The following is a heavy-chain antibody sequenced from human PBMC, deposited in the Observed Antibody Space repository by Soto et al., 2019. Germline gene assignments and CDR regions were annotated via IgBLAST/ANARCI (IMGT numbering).Heavy chain of an antibody. Sequence: QVQLVQSGAEVKKPGASVEVSCKASGYTFTGYYIHWVRQAPGQGLEWVGGINPNSGASNYAQKFQGRVTMTRDTSISTGYMELSSLRSDDTAVYYCARYCSSTSCQFDPWGQGTLVTVSS. J-gene: IGHJ5*02. CDR3: ARYCSSTSCQFDP. CDR2: INPNSGAS. V-gene: IGHV1-2*02. D-gene: IGHD2-2*01. CDR1: GYTFTGYY.